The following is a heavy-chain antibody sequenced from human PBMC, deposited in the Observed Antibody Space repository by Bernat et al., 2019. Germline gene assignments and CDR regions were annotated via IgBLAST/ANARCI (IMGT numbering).Heavy chain of an antibody. V-gene: IGHV1-18*01. CDR3: ARDRVYCSGGTCYFLLDY. CDR1: GYTFVNYA. CDR2: SNVYNGNT. J-gene: IGHJ4*02. Sequence: QVQLVQSGAEVKKPGASLKVSCKASGYTFVNYAITWVRQAPGQGLEWMGWSNVYNGNTKFAQKLQGRVTMTTGTSPSTAYMELSSLGSDDTAVYYCARDRVYCSGGTCYFLLDYWGQGTLVTVSS. D-gene: IGHD2-15*01.